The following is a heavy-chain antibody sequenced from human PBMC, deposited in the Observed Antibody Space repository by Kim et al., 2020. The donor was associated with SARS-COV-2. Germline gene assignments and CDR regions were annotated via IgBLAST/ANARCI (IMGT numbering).Heavy chain of an antibody. CDR2: ISSSSSYI. Sequence: GGSLRLSCAASGFTFSSYSMNWVRQAPGKGLEWVSSISSSSSYIYYADSVKGRFTISRDNAKNSLYLQMNSLRAEDTAVYYCASSSWYLDFDYWGQGTLVTVSS. CDR1: GFTFSSYS. J-gene: IGHJ4*02. D-gene: IGHD6-13*01. V-gene: IGHV3-21*01. CDR3: ASSSWYLDFDY.